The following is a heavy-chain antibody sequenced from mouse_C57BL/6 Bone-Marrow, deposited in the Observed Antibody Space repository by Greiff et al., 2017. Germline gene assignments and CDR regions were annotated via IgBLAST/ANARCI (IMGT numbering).Heavy chain of an antibody. CDR3: AKGDYDGSWFAY. V-gene: IGHV1-69*01. Sequence: QVQLQQPGAELVMPGASVKLSCKASGYTFTSYWMHWVKQRPGQGLEWIGEIDPSDSYTNSNQKFKGKSTLTVDKSSSTAYMQLSSLTSEDSSVYYCAKGDYDGSWFAYWGQGTLVTVSA. D-gene: IGHD2-4*01. CDR1: GYTFTSYW. CDR2: IDPSDSYT. J-gene: IGHJ3*01.